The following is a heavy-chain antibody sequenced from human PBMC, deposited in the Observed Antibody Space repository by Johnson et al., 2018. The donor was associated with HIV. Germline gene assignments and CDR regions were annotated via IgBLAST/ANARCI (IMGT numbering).Heavy chain of an antibody. CDR2: IKQDGSEK. CDR1: GFTFSTYW. CDR3: ARDRGTVTTAQMAFDI. Sequence: MLLVESGGGVVRPGESLRLSCAASGFTFSTYWMTWVRQAPGKGLEWVANIKQDGSEKYYVDSVKGRFTISRDNAKNSLYLQMNSLRAEDTALYYCARDRGTVTTAQMAFDIWGQGTMVTVSS. V-gene: IGHV3-7*05. D-gene: IGHD4-17*01. J-gene: IGHJ3*02.